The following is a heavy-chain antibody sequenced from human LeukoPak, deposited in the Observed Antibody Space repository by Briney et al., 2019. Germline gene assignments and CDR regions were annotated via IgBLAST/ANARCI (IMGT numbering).Heavy chain of an antibody. Sequence: GESLKISCKGSGFTFSNHWIGWVRQMPGKGLEWMGIIYPGDSDTRYSPSFQGQVTISVDTSISTAYLQWSSLKASETAMYYCARHTRYCSDGVCYIDYWGQGALVTVSS. CDR2: IYPGDSDT. CDR3: ARHTRYCSDGVCYIDY. V-gene: IGHV5-51*01. CDR1: GFTFSNHW. D-gene: IGHD2-8*01. J-gene: IGHJ4*02.